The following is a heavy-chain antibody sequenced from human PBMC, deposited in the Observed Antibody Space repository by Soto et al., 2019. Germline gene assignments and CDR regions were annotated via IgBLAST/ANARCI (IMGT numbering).Heavy chain of an antibody. CDR3: ARAPQHYYYYYGMDV. CDR2: IWYDGSNK. Sequence: GGSLRLSCAASGFTFSSYGMHWVRQAPGKGLEWVAVIWYDGSNKYYADSVKGRFTISRDNSKNTLYLQMNSLRAEDTAVYYCARAPQHYYYYYGMDVWGQGTTVTVSS. V-gene: IGHV3-33*01. J-gene: IGHJ6*02. CDR1: GFTFSSYG.